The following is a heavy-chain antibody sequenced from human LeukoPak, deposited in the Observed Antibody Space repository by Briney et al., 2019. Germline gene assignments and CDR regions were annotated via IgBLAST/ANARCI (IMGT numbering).Heavy chain of an antibody. CDR2: IYSGGST. J-gene: IGHJ4*02. V-gene: IGHV3-53*01. CDR1: GFTVSSNY. CDR3: ASRDGYNYVRDY. Sequence: GGSLRLSCAASGFTVSSNYMSWVRQAPGKGLEWVSVIYSGGSTYYADSVKGRFTISRDNSKNTLYLQVNGLRAEDTAVYYCASRDGYNYVRDYWGQGTLVTVSS. D-gene: IGHD5-24*01.